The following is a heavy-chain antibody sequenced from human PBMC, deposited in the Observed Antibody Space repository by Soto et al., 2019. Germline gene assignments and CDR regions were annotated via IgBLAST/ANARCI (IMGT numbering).Heavy chain of an antibody. Sequence: SETLSLTCAVYGGSFSGYYWSWIRQPPGKGLEWIGEINHSGSTNYNPSLKSRVTISVDTSKNQFSLKLSSVTAADTAVYYCARGHASGYDFWSGRLDYWGQGTLVTVSS. D-gene: IGHD3-3*01. CDR3: ARGHASGYDFWSGRLDY. CDR1: GGSFSGYY. CDR2: INHSGST. J-gene: IGHJ4*02. V-gene: IGHV4-34*01.